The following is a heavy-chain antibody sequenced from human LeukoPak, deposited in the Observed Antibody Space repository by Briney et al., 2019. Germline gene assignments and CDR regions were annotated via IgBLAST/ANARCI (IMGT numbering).Heavy chain of an antibody. Sequence: GGSLRLSCAASGFTFSSYAMSWVRQAPGKGLEWVSAISGSGGSTYYADSVKGRFTISRDNSKNTLYLQMNSLRAEDTAVYYCARAVAGTFFLVDCAFDIWGQGTMVTVSS. D-gene: IGHD6-19*01. CDR1: GFTFSSYA. CDR2: ISGSGGST. V-gene: IGHV3-23*01. J-gene: IGHJ3*02. CDR3: ARAVAGTFFLVDCAFDI.